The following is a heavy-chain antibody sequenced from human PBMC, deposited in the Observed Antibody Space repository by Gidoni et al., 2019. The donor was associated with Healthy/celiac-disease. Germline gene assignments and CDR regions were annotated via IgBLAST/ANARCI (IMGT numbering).Heavy chain of an antibody. J-gene: IGHJ5*02. D-gene: IGHD1-26*01. Sequence: EVQLVGSGGGWVQPGGSLRLSGAASGFPVSSNYMSWVRQAPGRGLEWVSVIYSGGSTYYADSVKGRFTISRDNSKNTLYLQMNSLRAEDTAVYYCARVGWELLHWFDPWGQGTLVTVSS. CDR1: GFPVSSNY. CDR2: IYSGGST. CDR3: ARVGWELLHWFDP. V-gene: IGHV3-66*01.